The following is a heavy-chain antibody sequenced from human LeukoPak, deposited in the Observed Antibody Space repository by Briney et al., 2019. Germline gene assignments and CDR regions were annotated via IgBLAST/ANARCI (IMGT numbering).Heavy chain of an antibody. D-gene: IGHD3-22*01. Sequence: GESLKISCKGSGYSFTNYWIGWVRQMPGKGLEWMGIIYPGDSDSRYSPSFQGQVTISADKPINTAYLQWRSLKASDTAIYYCARQQYSSGHDAFDLWGQGTMVSVSS. CDR1: GYSFTNYW. V-gene: IGHV5-51*01. CDR3: ARQQYSSGHDAFDL. J-gene: IGHJ3*01. CDR2: IYPGDSDS.